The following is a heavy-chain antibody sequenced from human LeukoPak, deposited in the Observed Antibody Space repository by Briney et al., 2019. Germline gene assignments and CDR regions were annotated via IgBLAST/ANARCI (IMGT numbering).Heavy chain of an antibody. Sequence: GGSLRLSCAASGFSISSYAMYWVRQAPGKGLEWVSSISSSSSYIYYADSVKGRFTISRDNAKNSLYLQMNSLRAEDTAVYYRARGRPWDSSSSEVDYWGQGTLVTVSS. J-gene: IGHJ4*02. V-gene: IGHV3-21*01. CDR1: GFSISSYA. CDR2: ISSSSSYI. D-gene: IGHD6-6*01. CDR3: ARGRPWDSSSSEVDY.